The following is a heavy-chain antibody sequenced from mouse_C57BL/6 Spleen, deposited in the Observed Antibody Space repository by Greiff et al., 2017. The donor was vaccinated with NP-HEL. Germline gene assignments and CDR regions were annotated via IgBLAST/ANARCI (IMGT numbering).Heavy chain of an antibody. CDR3: MIYYGNY. J-gene: IGHJ2*01. D-gene: IGHD2-1*01. CDR2: IYPGDGDT. CDR1: GYAFSSSW. V-gene: IGHV1-82*01. Sequence: QVQLQQSGPELVKPGASVKISCKASGYAFSSSWMNWVKQRPGKGLEWIGRIYPGDGDTNYNGKFKGKATLTADKSSSTAYMQLSSLTSEDSAVYFCMIYYGNYWGQGTTLTVSS.